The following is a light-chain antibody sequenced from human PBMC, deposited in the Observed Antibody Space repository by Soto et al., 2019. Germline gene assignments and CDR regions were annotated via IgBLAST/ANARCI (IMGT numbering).Light chain of an antibody. Sequence: QSALTQPASVSGSPGQSITISCTGTSSDVGGYNYVSWYQQHPGKAPKLMIYDVSNRPSGVSNRFSGSKSGNTASLTISGLQAEDEADYYCSSYTSSSTEFYVFGTGTQVTVL. CDR2: DVS. CDR3: SSYTSSSTEFYV. V-gene: IGLV2-14*01. CDR1: SSDVGGYNY. J-gene: IGLJ1*01.